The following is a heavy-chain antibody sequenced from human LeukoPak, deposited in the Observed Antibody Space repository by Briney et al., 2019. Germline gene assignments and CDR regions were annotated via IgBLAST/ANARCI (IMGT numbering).Heavy chain of an antibody. V-gene: IGHV1-46*01. D-gene: IGHD2-15*01. J-gene: IGHJ4*02. CDR2: INPSGGST. CDR3: ARDSDEYCSGGSCYTSLDY. Sequence: ASVKVSCKASGYTFTSYYMHWVRQAPGQGLEWMGIINPSGGSTSYAQKFQGRVTMTRDTSTSTVYMELSSLRSEDTAVYYCARDSDEYCSGGSCYTSLDYWGQGTLVTVSS. CDR1: GYTFTSYY.